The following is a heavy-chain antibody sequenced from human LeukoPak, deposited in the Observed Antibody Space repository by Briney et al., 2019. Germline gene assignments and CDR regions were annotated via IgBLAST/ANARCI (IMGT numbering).Heavy chain of an antibody. D-gene: IGHD2-21*01. CDR3: ARFPDSEPIDT. CDR2: ISHSGGT. CDR1: GFKFDDYG. J-gene: IGHJ4*02. V-gene: IGHV4-34*01. Sequence: GSLRLSCAASGFKFDDYGMSWVRQAPGKGLEWIGDISHSGGTSYNPSLRSRASISLDTSKNQFSLYLTSVTAADTAIYFCARFPDSEPIDTWGQGTLVTVSS.